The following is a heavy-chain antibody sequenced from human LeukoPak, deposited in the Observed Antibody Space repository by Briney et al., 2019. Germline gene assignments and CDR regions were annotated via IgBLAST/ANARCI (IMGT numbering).Heavy chain of an antibody. CDR1: GGTFSSYA. V-gene: IGHV1-69*01. D-gene: IGHD3-10*01. CDR2: IIPIFGTA. CDR3: ASALPRPHYYGSEPLDHYGMDV. Sequence: GSSVKVSCKASGGTFSSYAISWVRQAPGQGLEWMGGIIPIFGTANYAQKFQGRVTITADESTSTAYMELSSLRSEDTAVYYCASALPRPHYYGSEPLDHYGMDVWGQGTTVTVSS. J-gene: IGHJ6*02.